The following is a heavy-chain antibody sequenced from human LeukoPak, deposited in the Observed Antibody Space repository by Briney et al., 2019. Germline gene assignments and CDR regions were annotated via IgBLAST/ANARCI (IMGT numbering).Heavy chain of an antibody. CDR3: TRDTDCPGGTCYSFYDY. Sequence: GGSLGLSCAASGFTFSNYWMTWVRQAPGKGLEWVANIKQDGTEKYYVDSVKGRFTISRDNAENSLYLQMNSLRAEDTAVYYCTRDTDCPGGTCYSFYDYWGQGTLVTVSS. CDR2: IKQDGTEK. V-gene: IGHV3-7*01. CDR1: GFTFSNYW. D-gene: IGHD2-15*01. J-gene: IGHJ4*02.